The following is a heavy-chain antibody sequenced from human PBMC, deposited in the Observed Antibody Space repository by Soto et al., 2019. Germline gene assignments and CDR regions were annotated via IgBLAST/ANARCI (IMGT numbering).Heavy chain of an antibody. CDR3: ARDPGYCSSTSCYGAFDI. CDR2: IYYSGST. Sequence: QVQLQESGPGLVKPSETLSLTCTVSGGSISSYYWSWIRQPPGKGLEWIGYIYYSGSTNYNPSLMSGVTISVDTSKNQFSLKLRSVTAADTAVYYCARDPGYCSSTSCYGAFDIWGQGTMVTVSS. V-gene: IGHV4-59*01. D-gene: IGHD2-2*01. J-gene: IGHJ3*02. CDR1: GGSISSYY.